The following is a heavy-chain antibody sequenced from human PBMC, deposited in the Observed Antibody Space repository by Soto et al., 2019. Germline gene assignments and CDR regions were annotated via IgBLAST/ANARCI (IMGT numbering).Heavy chain of an antibody. CDR2: FDPEEGKT. CDR1: GYTLTELS. J-gene: IGHJ4*02. CDR3: AIDYYSIAEAEASDY. V-gene: IGHV1-24*01. Sequence: VASVKVSCKVSGYTLTELSMHWVRQAPGKGLEWMGGFDPEEGKTVYAQRFQGRLTMTGDTSTDTRYMELHSLTSDDTAVYYCAIDYYSIAEAEASDYWGQGTLVTVSS. D-gene: IGHD6-19*01.